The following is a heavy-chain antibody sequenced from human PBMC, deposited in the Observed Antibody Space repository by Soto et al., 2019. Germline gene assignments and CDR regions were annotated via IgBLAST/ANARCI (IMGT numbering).Heavy chain of an antibody. CDR1: GFTFSSYS. V-gene: IGHV3-21*01. CDR3: ARDTPPYDYVWGSYRWFDP. J-gene: IGHJ5*02. Sequence: GGSLRLSCAASGFTFSSYSMNWVRQAPGKGLECVSSISSSSSYIYYADSVKGRFTISRDNAKNSLYLQMNSLRAEDTAVYYCARDTPPYDYVWGSYRWFDPWGQGTLVTVSS. CDR2: ISSSSSYI. D-gene: IGHD3-16*02.